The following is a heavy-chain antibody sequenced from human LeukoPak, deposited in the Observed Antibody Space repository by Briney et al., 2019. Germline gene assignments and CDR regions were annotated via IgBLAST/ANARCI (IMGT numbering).Heavy chain of an antibody. J-gene: IGHJ6*03. Sequence: GGSLRLSCAASGFTFSSYWMSWVRQAPGKGLEWVANIKQDGSEKYSVDSVKGRFTISRDNAKNSLYMQMNSLRAENTAVYYCARVMSASVWRSYGSYYYYYYMDIWGKGTTVTVSS. D-gene: IGHD3-16*01. V-gene: IGHV3-7*01. CDR3: ARVMSASVWRSYGSYYYYYYMDI. CDR2: IKQDGSEK. CDR1: GFTFSSYW.